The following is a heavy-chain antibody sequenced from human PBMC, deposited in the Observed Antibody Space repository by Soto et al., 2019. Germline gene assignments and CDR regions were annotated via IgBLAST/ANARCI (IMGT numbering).Heavy chain of an antibody. CDR1: GVTFSSYA. CDR3: AKVTVVSVYSKYYGMDF. J-gene: IGHJ6*02. V-gene: IGHV3-23*01. Sequence: GGSLRLSCAASGVTFSSYAMSWVRQAPGKGLEWVSAISGSGGSTYYADSVKGRFTISRDNSKNTLYLQMNSLRAEDTAVYYCAKVTVVSVYSKYYGMDFWGPGTTVTVSS. CDR2: ISGSGGST. D-gene: IGHD4-4*01.